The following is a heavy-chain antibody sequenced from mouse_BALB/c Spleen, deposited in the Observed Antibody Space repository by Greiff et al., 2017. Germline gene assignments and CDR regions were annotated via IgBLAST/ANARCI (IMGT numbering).Heavy chain of an antibody. CDR2: IDPANGNT. CDR3: ARSITTVAPEAMDY. J-gene: IGHJ4*01. CDR1: VFNIKDTY. D-gene: IGHD1-1*01. Sequence: EVQGVESGAELVKPGASVKLSCTASVFNIKDTYMHWVKQRPEQGLEWIGRIDPANGNTKYDQKFQGKATITADTSSNTAYLQLSSLTSEDTAVYYCARSITTVAPEAMDYWGQGTSVTVSS. V-gene: IGHV14-3*02.